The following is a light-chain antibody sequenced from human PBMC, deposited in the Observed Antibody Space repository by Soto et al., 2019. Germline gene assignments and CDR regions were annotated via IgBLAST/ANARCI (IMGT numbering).Light chain of an antibody. CDR2: DVI. CDR3: SSYTSSSTPHVV. CDR1: SSDIGGYNY. J-gene: IGLJ2*01. Sequence: QSALTRPASVSGSPGQSITISCTGTSSDIGGYNYVSWYQQHPGKAPKLMIYDVINRPSGVSNRFSGSKSGNTASLTISGLQAEDEGDYYCSSYTSSSTPHVVFGGGTKLTVL. V-gene: IGLV2-14*03.